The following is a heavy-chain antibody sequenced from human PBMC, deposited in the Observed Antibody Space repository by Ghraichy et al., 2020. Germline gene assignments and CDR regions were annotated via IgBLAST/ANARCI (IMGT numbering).Heavy chain of an antibody. V-gene: IGHV3-48*01. D-gene: IGHD2-8*01. CDR1: GFTFSSYS. CDR3: ARDFCTTISCRFDF. J-gene: IGHJ4*02. CDR2: ISTSNAM. Sequence: GSLRLSCVASGFTFSSYSLNWVRQAPGKGLEWISFISTSNAMYYADSVKGRFTVSRDNARDSVFLQMNSLRAEDTAVHYCARDFCTTISCRFDFWGQGTLVSVSS.